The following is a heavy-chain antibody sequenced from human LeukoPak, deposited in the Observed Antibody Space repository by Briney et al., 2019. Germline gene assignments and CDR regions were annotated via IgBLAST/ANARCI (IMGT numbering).Heavy chain of an antibody. J-gene: IGHJ4*02. V-gene: IGHV3-48*03. CDR2: ISSSGSTI. Sequence: GGSLRLSCAASGFTFSSYEMNWVRQAPGKGLEWVSYISSSGSTIYYADSVKGRFTISRDNAKNSLYLQMNSLRAEDTAVYYRASACGDYAGFDYWGQGTLVTVSS. CDR1: GFTFSSYE. CDR3: ASACGDYAGFDY. D-gene: IGHD4-17*01.